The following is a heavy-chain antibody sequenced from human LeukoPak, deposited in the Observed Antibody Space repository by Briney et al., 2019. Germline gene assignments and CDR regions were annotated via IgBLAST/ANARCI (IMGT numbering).Heavy chain of an antibody. CDR3: ARDQLSRSGPRLGDY. D-gene: IGHD2-15*01. Sequence: PGGSLRLSCAASGFTFSDYYMSWIRQAPGKGLEWVSYISSSGSTIYYADSVKGRFTISRDNSKNTLYLQMNSLRAEDTAVYYCARDQLSRSGPRLGDYWGQGTLVTVSS. CDR2: ISSSGSTI. CDR1: GFTFSDYY. J-gene: IGHJ4*02. V-gene: IGHV3-11*04.